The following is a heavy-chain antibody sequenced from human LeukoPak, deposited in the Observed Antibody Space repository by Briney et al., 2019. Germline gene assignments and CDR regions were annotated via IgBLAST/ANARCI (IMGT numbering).Heavy chain of an antibody. CDR1: GFIFSDYY. D-gene: IGHD3-10*01. CDR3: ATYRRAVFNGSRAYLFHY. Sequence: PGGSLRLSCAASGFIFSDYYMTWIRQAPGKGLEWVSYISSSDSILYYADSVKGRFTISRDNAKNSLYLQMNSLRAEDTAVYYCATYRRAVFNGSRAYLFHYWGQGTQVTVSS. V-gene: IGHV3-11*01. CDR2: ISSSDSIL. J-gene: IGHJ4*02.